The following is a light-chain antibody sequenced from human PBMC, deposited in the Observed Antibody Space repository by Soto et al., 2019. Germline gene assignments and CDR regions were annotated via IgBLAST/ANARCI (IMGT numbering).Light chain of an antibody. CDR1: SSDIGGYNY. J-gene: IGLJ3*02. V-gene: IGLV2-14*03. CDR2: DVI. CDR3: SSYICSNTQM. Sequence: QSALTQPASVSGSPGQSITISCTGTSSDIGGYNYVSWYQQHPGKAPKLMIYDVIHRPSGVSNRFSGSKSGNTASLTISGLQAEDEAHYYCSSYICSNTQMFGGGTKLTVL.